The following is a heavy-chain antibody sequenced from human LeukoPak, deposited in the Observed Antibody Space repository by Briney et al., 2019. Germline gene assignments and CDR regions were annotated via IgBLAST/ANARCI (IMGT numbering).Heavy chain of an antibody. D-gene: IGHD4-11*01. V-gene: IGHV4-4*07. CDR2: IYTSGST. Sequence: SETLSLTCTVSGGSINSYYWSWIRQPAGKGLEWIGRIYTSGSTNYNPSLKSRVTISVDTSKNQFSLKLSSVTAADTAVYYCASLDYSNSPDAFDIWGQGTMVTVSS. J-gene: IGHJ3*02. CDR1: GGSINSYY. CDR3: ASLDYSNSPDAFDI.